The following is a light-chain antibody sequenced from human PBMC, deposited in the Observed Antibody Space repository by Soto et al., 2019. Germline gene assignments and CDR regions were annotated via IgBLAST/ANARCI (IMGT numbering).Light chain of an antibody. V-gene: IGLV2-14*01. Sequence: QSALTQPASVSGSPGQSITISCTGSSSDIGAYNYVSWYQQHPGKAPKLMIYDVTNRPSGLSNRFSGSKSGSTASLTISGLQAEDEADYYCSSYTSSRIRVFGGGTNSPS. CDR3: SSYTSSRIRV. J-gene: IGLJ3*02. CDR1: SSDIGAYNY. CDR2: DVT.